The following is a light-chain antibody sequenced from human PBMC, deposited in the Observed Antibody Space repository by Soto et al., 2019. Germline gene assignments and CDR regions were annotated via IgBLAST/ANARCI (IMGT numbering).Light chain of an antibody. CDR3: NSYTNSSAVV. V-gene: IGLV2-14*01. Sequence: QSVLTQPATVSGSPGQSITISCPGTRDDIGAYDYVSWYQQHPDNALKRLVSEVTNRPSGVSYRFFGSKSATTASLTISGLQAEDEADYYCNSYTNSSAVVFGGGTKVTVL. CDR2: EVT. CDR1: RDDIGAYDY. J-gene: IGLJ2*01.